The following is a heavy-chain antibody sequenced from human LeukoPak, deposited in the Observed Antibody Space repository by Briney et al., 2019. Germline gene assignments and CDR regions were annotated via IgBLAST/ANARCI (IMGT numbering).Heavy chain of an antibody. CDR3: ARRAGIGQAYFDY. Sequence: PSETLSLTCTVSGGSMNFYYWSWIQQSPGKGLECIGYIYYSGSTYYNPSLKSRVTISVDTSKNQFSLNLDPVTAADTAVYYCARRAGIGQAYFDYWGQGTLVTVSS. V-gene: IGHV4-59*08. J-gene: IGHJ4*02. CDR1: GGSMNFYY. CDR2: IYYSGST.